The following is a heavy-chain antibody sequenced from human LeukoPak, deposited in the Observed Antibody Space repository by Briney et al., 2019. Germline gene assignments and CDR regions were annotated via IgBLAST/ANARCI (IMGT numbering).Heavy chain of an antibody. J-gene: IGHJ3*02. V-gene: IGHV4-34*01. CDR2: INHSGST. D-gene: IGHD7-27*01. Sequence: SETLSLTCAVNVGSFSGYYWIWIRQPPGKGLEWIGEINHSGSTNYNPSLKSRVTVSVDTSKNQFSLKLSSVTAADTAVYYCARLGKNAFDIWGQGTMVTVSS. CDR3: ARLGKNAFDI. CDR1: VGSFSGYY.